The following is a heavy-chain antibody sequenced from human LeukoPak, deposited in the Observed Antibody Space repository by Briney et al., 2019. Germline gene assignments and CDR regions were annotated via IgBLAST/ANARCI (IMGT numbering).Heavy chain of an antibody. V-gene: IGHV1-69*04. J-gene: IGHJ4*02. CDR1: GGTFSSYA. CDR2: IIPILGIA. CDR3: SSFSGELHRSRFDY. Sequence: ASVKVSCKASGGTFSSYAISWVRQAPGQGLEWMGRIIPILGIANYAQKFQGRVTITADKSTSTAYMELSSLRSEDTAVYYCSSFSGELHRSRFDYWGQGTLVTVSS. D-gene: IGHD1-7*01.